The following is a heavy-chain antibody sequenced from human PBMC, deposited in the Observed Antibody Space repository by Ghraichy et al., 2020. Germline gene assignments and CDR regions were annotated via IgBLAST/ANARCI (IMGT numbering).Heavy chain of an antibody. J-gene: IGHJ4*02. CDR3: ARVVGIAPAGPLDF. Sequence: ESLRLSCAGSGFSFNDYIINWVRQAPGKGLEWVSSISSSGDFRYYAASVKGRFTISRDYAKNSVSLEMDSLRVEDTALYYCARVVGIAPAGPLDFWGQGNLVTVAS. CDR1: GFSFNDYI. V-gene: IGHV3-21*01. D-gene: IGHD2-21*01. CDR2: ISSSGDFR.